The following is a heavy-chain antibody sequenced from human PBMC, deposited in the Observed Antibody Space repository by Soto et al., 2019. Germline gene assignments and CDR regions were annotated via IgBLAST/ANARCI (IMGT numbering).Heavy chain of an antibody. Sequence: EVQLLESGGGLVQPGGSLRLSCAASGFTFSSYAMSWVRQAPGKGLEWVSALSGSGGSTYYADSVKGRFTISRDNSKNTLYLQMNSLRAEDTAVYYCAKDSIVVVVAATVVDHQMDKVREGDAFDIWGQGTMVTVSS. J-gene: IGHJ3*02. D-gene: IGHD2-15*01. CDR1: GFTFSSYA. CDR2: LSGSGGST. CDR3: AKDSIVVVVAATVVDHQMDKVREGDAFDI. V-gene: IGHV3-23*01.